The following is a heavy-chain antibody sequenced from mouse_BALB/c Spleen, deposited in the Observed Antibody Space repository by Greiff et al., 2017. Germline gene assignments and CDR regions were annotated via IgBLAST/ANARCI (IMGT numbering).Heavy chain of an antibody. CDR2: ILPGSGST. CDR1: GYTFSSYW. Sequence: QVQLQQSGAELMKPGASVKISCKATGYTFSSYWIEWVKQRPGHGLEWIGEILPGSGSTNYNEKFKGKATFTADTSSNTAYMQLSSLTSEDSAVYYCARRAARYAMDYWGQGTSVTVSS. J-gene: IGHJ4*01. D-gene: IGHD3-1*01. V-gene: IGHV1-9*01. CDR3: ARRAARYAMDY.